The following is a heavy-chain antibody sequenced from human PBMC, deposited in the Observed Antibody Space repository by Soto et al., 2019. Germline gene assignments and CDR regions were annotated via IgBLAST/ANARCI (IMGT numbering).Heavy chain of an antibody. J-gene: IGHJ5*02. V-gene: IGHV4-39*01. Sequence: SQTLSLTCTVSGVSITSGTYYWGWIRQPPGKGLEWIGTIYYTGSTYYDPSLKSRVTISVDTSKNQFSLKLTSVTAADTAVYYCALSSGKLLWFGEPFSGSGFDPWRQRTLVTVSS. CDR1: GVSITSGTYY. CDR2: IYYTGST. D-gene: IGHD3-10*01. CDR3: ALSSGKLLWFGEPFSGSGFDP.